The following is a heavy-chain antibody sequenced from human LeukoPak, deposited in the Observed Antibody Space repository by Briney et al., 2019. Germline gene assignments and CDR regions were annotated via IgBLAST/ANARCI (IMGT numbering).Heavy chain of an antibody. CDR1: GFTFSSYH. CDR3: ARDQYDTWSRRGNFDS. CDR2: IKLDGSEK. V-gene: IGHV3-7*03. J-gene: IGHJ4*02. D-gene: IGHD3-3*01. Sequence: GGSLRLSCVGSGFTFSSYHMNWVRQAPGKGLEWVANIKLDGSEKNYVDSVKGRFTISRDNTKNSLYLQMNSLRVEDTAVFYCARDQYDTWSRRGNFDSWGQGTLVIVSS.